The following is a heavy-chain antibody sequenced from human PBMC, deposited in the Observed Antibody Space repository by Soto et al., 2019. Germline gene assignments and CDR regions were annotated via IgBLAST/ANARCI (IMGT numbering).Heavy chain of an antibody. CDR2: IIPILGIA. D-gene: IGHD2-15*01. J-gene: IGHJ3*02. CDR1: GGTFSSYT. V-gene: IGHV1-69*02. Sequence: GASVKVSCKASGGTFSSYTISWVRQAPGQGLEWMGRIIPILGIANYAQKFQGRVTITADKSTSTAYMELSSLRSEDTAVYYCARGYCSGGSCYSVGAFDIWGQGTMVTVSS. CDR3: ARGYCSGGSCYSVGAFDI.